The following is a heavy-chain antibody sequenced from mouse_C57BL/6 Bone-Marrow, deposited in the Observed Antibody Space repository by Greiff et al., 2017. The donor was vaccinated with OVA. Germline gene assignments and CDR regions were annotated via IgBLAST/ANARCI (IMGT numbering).Heavy chain of an antibody. V-gene: IGHV3-6*01. D-gene: IGHD2-12*01. CDR1: GYSITSGYY. J-gene: IGHJ3*01. CDR3: ARESYEAWFAY. CDR2: ISYDGSN. Sequence: DVKLQESGPGLVKPSQSLSLTCSVTGYSITSGYYWNWIRQFPGNKLEWMGYISYDGSNNYNPSLKNRISITRDTSKNQFFLKLNSVTTEDTATYYCARESYEAWFAYWGQGTLVTVSA.